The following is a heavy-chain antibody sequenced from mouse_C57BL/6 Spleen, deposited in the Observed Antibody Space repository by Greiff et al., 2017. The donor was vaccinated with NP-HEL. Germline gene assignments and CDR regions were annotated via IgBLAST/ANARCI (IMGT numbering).Heavy chain of an antibody. Sequence: VQLQQSGPELVKPGASVKIPCKASGYTFTDYNMDWVKQSHGKSLEWIGDINPNNGGTIYNQKFKGKATLTVDKSSSTADMELRSLTSADTAVYYCAREGVSLDYWGQGTTLTVSS. CDR2: INPNNGGT. V-gene: IGHV1-18*01. CDR1: GYTFTDYN. J-gene: IGHJ2*01. D-gene: IGHD6-2*01. CDR3: AREGVSLDY.